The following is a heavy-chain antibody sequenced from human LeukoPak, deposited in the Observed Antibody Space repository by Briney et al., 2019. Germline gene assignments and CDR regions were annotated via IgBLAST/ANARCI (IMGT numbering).Heavy chain of an antibody. J-gene: IGHJ5*02. CDR2: ISAYNGNT. D-gene: IGHD1-26*01. Sequence: EASVKVSCKASGYTFTSYGISWARQAPGQGLEWMGWISAYNGNTNYAQKLQGRVTMTTDTSTSTAYMELRSLRSDDTAVYYCARVARDRRIVGAIPSPFDPWGQGTLVTVSS. CDR1: GYTFTSYG. V-gene: IGHV1-18*01. CDR3: ARVARDRRIVGAIPSPFDP.